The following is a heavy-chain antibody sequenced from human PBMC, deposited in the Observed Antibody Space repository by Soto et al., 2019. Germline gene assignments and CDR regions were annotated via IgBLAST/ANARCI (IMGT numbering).Heavy chain of an antibody. D-gene: IGHD3-3*01. CDR3: ARGEWFLRGYGMDV. Sequence: QVQLQESGPGLVKPSETLSLTCTVSGGSISTDYWSWIRQPPGKRLEYFGFIYKGGSPNYNPSLESRVTISPDTSKNQSSLKLRSVTAADTAVYYCARGEWFLRGYGMDVWGRGTTVTVS. CDR1: GGSISTDY. CDR2: IYKGGSP. V-gene: IGHV4-59*01. J-gene: IGHJ6*02.